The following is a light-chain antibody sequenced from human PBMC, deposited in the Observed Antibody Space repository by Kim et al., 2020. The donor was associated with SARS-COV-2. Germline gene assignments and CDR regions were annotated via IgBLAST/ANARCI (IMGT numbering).Light chain of an antibody. Sequence: AGERATLSGWASESISSSLAWYQQKPGQAPRLLSYATSKRATGIPARFSGSGSGIAFTLAISSLEPEDFAVYYCHLSAVWPPGLTFGGGTKGDIK. J-gene: IGKJ4*01. CDR1: ESISSS. CDR2: ATS. CDR3: HLSAVWPPGLT. V-gene: IGKV3-11*01.